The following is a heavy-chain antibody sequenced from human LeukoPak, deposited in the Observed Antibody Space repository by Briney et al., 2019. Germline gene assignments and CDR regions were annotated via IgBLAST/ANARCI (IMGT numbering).Heavy chain of an antibody. CDR3: ARVFSGYDFWSGPTPYGMDV. CDR1: GFTFSDYY. D-gene: IGHD3-3*01. CDR2: ISSSGSTI. Sequence: GGSLRLSCAASGFTFSDYYMSWIRQAPGKGLEWVSYISSSGSTIYYADSVKGRFTISRDNAKNSLYLQMNSLRAEDTAAYYCARVFSGYDFWSGPTPYGMDVWGQGTTVTVSS. J-gene: IGHJ6*02. V-gene: IGHV3-11*01.